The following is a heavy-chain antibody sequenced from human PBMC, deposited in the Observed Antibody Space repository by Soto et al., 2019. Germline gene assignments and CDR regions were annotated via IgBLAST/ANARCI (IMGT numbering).Heavy chain of an antibody. CDR1: GYTFTSYD. D-gene: IGHD2-2*01. Sequence: ASVKVSCKASGYTFTSYDINWVRQATGQGLEWMGWMNPNSGNTGYAQKFQGRVTMTRDTSISTAYMELSNLRFEDTAVYYCASGPREGFDSRCYVPFDFWGQGTPVTVSS. J-gene: IGHJ4*02. V-gene: IGHV1-8*01. CDR2: MNPNSGNT. CDR3: ASGPREGFDSRCYVPFDF.